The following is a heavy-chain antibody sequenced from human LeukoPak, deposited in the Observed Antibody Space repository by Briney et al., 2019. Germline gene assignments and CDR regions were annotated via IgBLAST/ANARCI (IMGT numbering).Heavy chain of an antibody. D-gene: IGHD2-2*01. V-gene: IGHV3-23*01. Sequence: GGSLRLSCAASGFTFSSYALSWVHQAPEKGLEWVSAISGSGASTYYADFGKGRFTISRDNSKNTLYLQMTSLRAEDTAVYDCAKALFWCSSTSCYSPFRYYYYGMDVWGQGTTVTVTS. J-gene: IGHJ6*02. CDR1: GFTFSSYA. CDR2: ISGSGAST. CDR3: AKALFWCSSTSCYSPFRYYYYGMDV.